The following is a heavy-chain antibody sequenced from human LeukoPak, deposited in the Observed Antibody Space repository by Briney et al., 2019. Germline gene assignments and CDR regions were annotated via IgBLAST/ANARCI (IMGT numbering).Heavy chain of an antibody. J-gene: IGHJ4*02. Sequence: SETLSLTCAVYGGSFSGYYWSWIRQPPGKGLEWIGEINHSGSTNYNPSLKSRDTISVDTSKNQFSLKLSSVTAADTAVYYCARDTPPLPNYDFWSGYQYFDYWGQGTLVTVSS. CDR3: ARDTPPLPNYDFWSGYQYFDY. V-gene: IGHV4-34*01. CDR1: GGSFSGYY. D-gene: IGHD3-3*01. CDR2: INHSGST.